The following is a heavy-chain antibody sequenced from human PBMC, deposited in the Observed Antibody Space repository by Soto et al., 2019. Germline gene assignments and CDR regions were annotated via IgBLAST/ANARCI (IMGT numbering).Heavy chain of an antibody. V-gene: IGHV3-23*01. CDR2: LGGGGDT. D-gene: IGHD2-15*01. Sequence: PGGSLRLSCAASGFTLGSYAMSWVRQAPGKGLEWVSTLGGGGDTYYADSVKGRFTISRDTSKNTLYLQMNNLRAEDTAVYHCAKGVAHRCSGGTCYSRVFDYWGPGSLLTVST. J-gene: IGHJ4*02. CDR3: AKGVAHRCSGGTCYSRVFDY. CDR1: GFTLGSYA.